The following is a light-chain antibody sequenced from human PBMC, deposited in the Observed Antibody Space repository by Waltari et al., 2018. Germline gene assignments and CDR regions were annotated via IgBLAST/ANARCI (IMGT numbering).Light chain of an antibody. Sequence: DIVMTQSTDSLAVSLGERVTINCKSSQSVFYSSNNKNYLAWYQQRPGQSPKLLLYWASARASGVPDRFSGSGSVTDFILTISSLQAEDVSVYYCQQYSGFPRTFGQGTKVEI. J-gene: IGKJ2*01. CDR1: QSVFYSSNNKNY. CDR3: QQYSGFPRT. V-gene: IGKV4-1*01. CDR2: WAS.